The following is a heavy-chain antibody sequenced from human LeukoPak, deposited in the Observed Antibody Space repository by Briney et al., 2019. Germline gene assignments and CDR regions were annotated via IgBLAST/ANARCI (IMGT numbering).Heavy chain of an antibody. V-gene: IGHV3-53*01. D-gene: IGHD6-19*01. CDR2: IYSGGST. Sequence: GGSLRLSCAASEFTVSSNYMNWVRQAPGKGLEWVSIIYSGGSTYYADSVKGRFTISRDNSKNTLYLQMNSLRAEDTAVYYCVGSGWYGYFDYWGQRTLVTVSS. J-gene: IGHJ4*02. CDR1: EFTVSSNY. CDR3: VGSGWYGYFDY.